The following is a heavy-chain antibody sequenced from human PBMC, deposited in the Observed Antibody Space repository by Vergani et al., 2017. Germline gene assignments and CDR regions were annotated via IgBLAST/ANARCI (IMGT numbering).Heavy chain of an antibody. V-gene: IGHV3-33*01. Sequence: QVQLVESGGGVVQPGRSLRLSCAASGFTFSSYGMHWVRQAPGKGLEWVAVIWYDGSNKYYADSVKGRFTISRDNSKNTLYLQMNSLRAEDTAVYYCARDIRCYDSSGYYFSNYWGQGTLVTVSS. J-gene: IGHJ4*02. D-gene: IGHD3-22*01. CDR1: GFTFSSYG. CDR3: ARDIRCYDSSGYYFSNY. CDR2: IWYDGSNK.